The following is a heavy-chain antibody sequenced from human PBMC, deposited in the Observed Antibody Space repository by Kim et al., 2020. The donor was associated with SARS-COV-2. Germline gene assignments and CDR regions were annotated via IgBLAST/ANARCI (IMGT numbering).Heavy chain of an antibody. V-gene: IGHV3-74*01. D-gene: IGHD1-20*01. CDR3: ARAQITGAY. CDR2: GRSI. Sequence: GRSISYADFMKGRFTTSRDNAKNTLYLQMNSLRAEDTAVYYCARAQITGAYWGQGTLVTVSS. J-gene: IGHJ4*02.